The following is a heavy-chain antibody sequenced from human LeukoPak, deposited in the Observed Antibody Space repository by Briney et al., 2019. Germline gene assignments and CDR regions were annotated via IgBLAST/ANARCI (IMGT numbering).Heavy chain of an antibody. Sequence: GGSLRLSCAASGFTVSSNYMSWVRQAPGKGLEWVSVIYSGGSTYYADSVKGRFTISRDSSKNTLYLQMNSLRAEDTAVYYCARDPITYYYDSSGPWGQGTLVTVSS. CDR2: IYSGGST. D-gene: IGHD3-22*01. CDR1: GFTVSSNY. V-gene: IGHV3-66*01. CDR3: ARDPITYYYDSSGP. J-gene: IGHJ5*02.